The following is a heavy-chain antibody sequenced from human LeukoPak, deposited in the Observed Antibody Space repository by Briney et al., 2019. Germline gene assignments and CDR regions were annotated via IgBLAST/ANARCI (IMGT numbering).Heavy chain of an antibody. Sequence: PSETLSLTCTVSGGSINSGGYYWNWIRQPPGKGLEWIGYIYYSGNTYYNPSLKSRVTMSIDTSKNQFSLKLSSATAADTAVYYCATNTGYYDTTKNSFSAFDIWGQGTMVTVSS. V-gene: IGHV4-31*03. CDR3: ATNTGYYDTTKNSFSAFDI. CDR2: IYYSGNT. CDR1: GGSINSGGYY. D-gene: IGHD3-22*01. J-gene: IGHJ3*02.